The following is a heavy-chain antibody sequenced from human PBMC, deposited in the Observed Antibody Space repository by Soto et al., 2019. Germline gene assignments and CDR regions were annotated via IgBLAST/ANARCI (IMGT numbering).Heavy chain of an antibody. V-gene: IGHV4-4*02. Sequence: KASETLSLTCAFFAGSMNTNNWGRWVRQTPGKGLEWIGEIHHNGDTTYTPSLKSRVTMSLDQPTYDFSLSLTSVTAADPDAYYCARTRQSGDTSRCTGVYFDLWCRGTMFTVSS. CDR3: ARTRQSGDTSRCTGVYFDL. CDR1: AGSMNTNNW. D-gene: IGHD5-18*01. J-gene: IGHJ4*03. CDR2: IHHNGDT.